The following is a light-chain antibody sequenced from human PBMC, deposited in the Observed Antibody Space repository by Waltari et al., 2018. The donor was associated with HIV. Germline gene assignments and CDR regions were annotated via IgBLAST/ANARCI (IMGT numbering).Light chain of an antibody. V-gene: IGLV2-11*01. CDR3: CSYAGSYTV. Sequence: QSALTQPRSVSGSPGQSVTISCTGTSSDVGGYNSVSWYQHHPCKPPKLIIYDVSKGPSGLPQRFSGSKSGNTASQTISVLQAEDEAEYYGCSYAGSYTVFGGGTKLTVL. CDR2: DVS. CDR1: SSDVGGYNS. J-gene: IGLJ3*02.